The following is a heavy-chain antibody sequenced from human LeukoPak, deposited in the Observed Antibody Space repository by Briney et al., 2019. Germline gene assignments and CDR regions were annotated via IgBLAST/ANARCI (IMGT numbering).Heavy chain of an antibody. CDR1: GFTVSSNY. Sequence: GGSLRLSCAASGFTVSSNYISWVRQAPGKGLEWVSVIYSGGSTYYADSVKGRFTISRDNAKNSLYLQMNSLRAEDTAVYFCARDSGSYSYWGQGTLVTVSS. CDR2: IYSGGST. J-gene: IGHJ4*02. D-gene: IGHD1-26*01. V-gene: IGHV3-53*01. CDR3: ARDSGSYSY.